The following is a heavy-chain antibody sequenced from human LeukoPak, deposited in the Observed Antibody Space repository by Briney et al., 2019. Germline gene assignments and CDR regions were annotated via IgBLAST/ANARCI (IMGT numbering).Heavy chain of an antibody. CDR1: GVTFSNAW. D-gene: IGHD1-26*01. Sequence: GGSLRLSCAASGVTFSNAWMNWVRQAPGKGLEWVGRIKSKTDGGTTDYAAPVKGRFTISRDDSTNTLFLQMNSLKTEDTALYYCTRIIKSGSFDYWGQGTLVTVSS. J-gene: IGHJ4*02. CDR2: IKSKTDGGTT. CDR3: TRIIKSGSFDY. V-gene: IGHV3-15*01.